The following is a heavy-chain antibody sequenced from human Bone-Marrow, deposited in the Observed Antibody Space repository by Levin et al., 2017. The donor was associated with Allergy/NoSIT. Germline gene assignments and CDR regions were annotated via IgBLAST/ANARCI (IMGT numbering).Heavy chain of an antibody. CDR2: IYPGDSDT. J-gene: IGHJ4*02. CDR3: ARQLSPLYYYDSSGHWPFDY. D-gene: IGHD3-22*01. CDR1: GYSFTSYW. Sequence: ASVKVSCKGSGYSFTSYWIGWVRQMPGKGLEWMGIIYPGDSDTRYSPSFQGQVTISADKSISTAYLQWSSLKASDTAMYYCARQLSPLYYYDSSGHWPFDYWGQGTLVTVSS. V-gene: IGHV5-51*01.